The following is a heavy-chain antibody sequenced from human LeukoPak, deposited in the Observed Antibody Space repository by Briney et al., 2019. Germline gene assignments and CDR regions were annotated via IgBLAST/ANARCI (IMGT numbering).Heavy chain of an antibody. J-gene: IGHJ4*02. CDR1: GFXVSSNY. CDR3: ARDWSHRCFDY. Sequence: GGSLRLSCGASGFXVSSNYMSWVRQAPGKGLEWVSVIYAGGSTYYADSVKGRFTISRDNSKNTLYLQMNSLRAEDTAVYYCARDWSHRCFDYWGQGTLVTVSS. CDR2: IYAGGST. V-gene: IGHV3-53*01. D-gene: IGHD3-3*01.